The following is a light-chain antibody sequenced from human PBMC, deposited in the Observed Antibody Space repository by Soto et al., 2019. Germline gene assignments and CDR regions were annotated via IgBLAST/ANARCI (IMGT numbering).Light chain of an antibody. CDR1: QSVSSNY. CDR3: QQYNNWPRT. J-gene: IGKJ1*01. Sequence: EMVLTPSPYTLSFSPVERATLSCRNSQSVSSNYLAWYQQKPAQAPRLLIYGASSRATGIPDRFSGSGSGTDFTLTISSLEPEDFAVYYCQQYNNWPRTFGQGTRWIS. V-gene: IGKV3-20*01. CDR2: GAS.